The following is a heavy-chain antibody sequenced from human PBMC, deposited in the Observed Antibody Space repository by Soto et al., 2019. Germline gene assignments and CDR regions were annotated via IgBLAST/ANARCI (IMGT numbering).Heavy chain of an antibody. CDR2: IISIFGTA. J-gene: IGHJ4*02. CDR3: ARYASGHYFDY. V-gene: IGHV1-69*01. D-gene: IGHD3-10*01. CDR1: VGTFSSYA. Sequence: QVQLVQSGAEVKKPGSSVKVSCKASVGTFSSYAISWVRQAPGQGLEWMGAIISIFGTAIYAQKFQGRVTINADESTSTAYMELSSLRSEHTAVYYCARYASGHYFDYWGQGTLVTVS.